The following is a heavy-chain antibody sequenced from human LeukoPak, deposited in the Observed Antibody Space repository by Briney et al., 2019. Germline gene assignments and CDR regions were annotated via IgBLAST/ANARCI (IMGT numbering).Heavy chain of an antibody. CDR2: ISNDGRDK. D-gene: IGHD2-15*01. CDR1: GFTFSIYP. J-gene: IGHJ4*02. CDR3: AKGLIIAAQGFDY. V-gene: IGHV3-30*07. Sequence: GGSLRLSCAASGFTFSIYPMHWVRQAPGKGLEWVAVISNDGRDKHHADSVKGRFTISRDNSKNTLYLQMNSLRAEDTAVYYCAKGLIIAAQGFDYWGQGTLVTVSS.